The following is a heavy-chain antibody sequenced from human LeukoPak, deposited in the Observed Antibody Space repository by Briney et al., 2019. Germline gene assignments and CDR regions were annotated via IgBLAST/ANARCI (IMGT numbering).Heavy chain of an antibody. CDR2: INPKSGGT. D-gene: IGHD2-21*01. CDR3: ARDDSRGYFDY. Sequence: ASVKVSCKASGYTFTDYYMHWVRQAPGQGLEWMGWINPKSGGTNYAQKFQGRVTLTRDTSISTTYMELSGLRSDDTAVYYCARDDSRGYFDYWGQGTLVTVSS. CDR1: GYTFTDYY. J-gene: IGHJ4*02. V-gene: IGHV1-2*02.